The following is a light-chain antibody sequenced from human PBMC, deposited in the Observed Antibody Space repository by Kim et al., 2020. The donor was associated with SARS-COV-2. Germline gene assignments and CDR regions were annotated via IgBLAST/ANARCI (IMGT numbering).Light chain of an antibody. CDR1: TGTVTSGHY. CDR3: LLSSGGVRL. Sequence: QAVVTQEPSLTVSPGGTVTLTCESSTGTVTSGHYPYWFQQRPGQTPRTLIYDTNYKHSWTPARFSGSLLGGKAALTLSGAQPDDEADYYCLLSSGGVRLFGGGTQLTVL. V-gene: IGLV7-46*01. J-gene: IGLJ3*02. CDR2: DTN.